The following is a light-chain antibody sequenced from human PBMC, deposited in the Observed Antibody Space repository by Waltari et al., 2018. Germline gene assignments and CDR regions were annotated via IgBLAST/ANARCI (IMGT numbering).Light chain of an antibody. CDR2: DVN. V-gene: IGLV2-8*01. Sequence: QSALTQPPSASGSAGQSVTISCTGTNRDVGRYKYVSWYQQLPGEAPKLIIFDVNRRSSGLPARFSGSKSGNTASLTVSGLQSEDEATYYCASYAGYNNLDVLFGGGTKLTVL. CDR3: ASYAGYNNLDVL. J-gene: IGLJ2*01. CDR1: NRDVGRYKY.